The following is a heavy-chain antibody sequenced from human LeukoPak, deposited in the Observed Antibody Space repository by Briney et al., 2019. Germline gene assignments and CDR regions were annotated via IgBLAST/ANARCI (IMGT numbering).Heavy chain of an antibody. J-gene: IGHJ6*02. CDR3: ARRSGFYYGVDV. CDR2: IYYSGST. CDR1: GGSINSNY. Sequence: PSETLSLTCTVSGGSINSNYWSWIRQPPGKGLEWTGYIYYSGSTNYNPSLESRATISLDTSKNQFSLRLSSVTAADTAVYYCARRSGFYYGVDVWGHGTTVTVSS. V-gene: IGHV4-59*08.